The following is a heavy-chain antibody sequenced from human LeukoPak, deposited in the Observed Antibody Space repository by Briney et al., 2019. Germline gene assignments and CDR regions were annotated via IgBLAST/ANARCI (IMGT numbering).Heavy chain of an antibody. D-gene: IGHD6-13*01. CDR3: ARRPAAAGGVGFDY. V-gene: IGHV3-66*01. CDR2: IYSGGST. Sequence: GSLRLSCAASGFTVSSNYMSWVRQAPGKGLEWVSVIYSGGSTYYADSVKGRFTISRDNSKNTLYLQMNSLRAEDTAVYYCARRPAAAGGVGFDYWGQGTLVTVSS. CDR1: GFTVSSNY. J-gene: IGHJ4*02.